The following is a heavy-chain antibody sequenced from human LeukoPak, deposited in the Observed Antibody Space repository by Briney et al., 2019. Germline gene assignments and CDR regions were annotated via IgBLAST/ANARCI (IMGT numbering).Heavy chain of an antibody. CDR3: ARTGIAARPTVWFDP. CDR1: GFTFDDYA. Sequence: GGSLRLSCAASGFTFDDYAMHWVRQAPGKGLEWVSGISWNSGSIGYADSVKGRFTISRDNAMNTLYLQMNSLRAEDTALYYCARTGIAARPTVWFDPWGQGTLVTVSS. V-gene: IGHV3-9*01. J-gene: IGHJ5*02. CDR2: ISWNSGSI. D-gene: IGHD6-6*01.